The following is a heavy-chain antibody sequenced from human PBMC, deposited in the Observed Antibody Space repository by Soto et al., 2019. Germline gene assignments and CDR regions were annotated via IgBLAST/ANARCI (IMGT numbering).Heavy chain of an antibody. CDR3: ARDQGRDGYNNHPPY. V-gene: IGHV3-21*01. J-gene: IGHJ4*02. CDR2: ISSSSSYI. D-gene: IGHD4-4*01. CDR1: GFTFSSCS. Sequence: VGSLRLSCAASGFTFSSCSMNWVRQAPGKGLEWVSSISSSSSYIYYADSVKGRFTISRDNAKNSLYLQMNSLRAEDTAVYYCARDQGRDGYNNHPPYWGQGTLVTVSS.